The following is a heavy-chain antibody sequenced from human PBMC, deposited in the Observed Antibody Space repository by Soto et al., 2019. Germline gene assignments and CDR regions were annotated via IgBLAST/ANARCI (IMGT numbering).Heavy chain of an antibody. Sequence: QVQLQESGPGLVKPSETLSLTCAVSSGSISSNKWWSWVRQPPGKGLEWIGEIFHSGSTEYAPSLQSRVTISLDISKNQFSLKLDSVTAADRAMYYCAREASSGYSLEYWGQGTLVTVSA. J-gene: IGHJ4*02. D-gene: IGHD3-22*01. CDR2: IFHSGST. CDR3: AREASSGYSLEY. CDR1: SGSISSNKW. V-gene: IGHV4-4*02.